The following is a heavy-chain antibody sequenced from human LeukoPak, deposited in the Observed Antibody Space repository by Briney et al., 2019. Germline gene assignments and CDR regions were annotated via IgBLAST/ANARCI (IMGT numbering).Heavy chain of an antibody. J-gene: IGHJ6*03. Sequence: SETLSLTCTVSGGSISSGSYYWSWIRQPAGTGLEWLGRIYTSGSTNYNPSLKSRVTISVDTSKNQFSLKLSSVTAADTAVYYCARMAFVATKGDYYYYYYMDVWGKGTTVTISS. CDR3: ARMAFVATKGDYYYYYYMDV. CDR2: IYTSGST. CDR1: GGSISSGSYY. V-gene: IGHV4-61*02. D-gene: IGHD5-12*01.